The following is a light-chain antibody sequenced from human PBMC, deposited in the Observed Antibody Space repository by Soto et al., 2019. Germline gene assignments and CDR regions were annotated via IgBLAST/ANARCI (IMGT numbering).Light chain of an antibody. V-gene: IGKV1-5*03. CDR2: KAC. J-gene: IGKJ4*02. CDR3: QQYKSYSQLT. CDR1: QSISSW. Sequence: DIQMTQSPSTLSASVGDRVTITCRSSQSISSWLAWYQQKPGKAPKLLIYKACRLESGVPSRFRGSGSGTEFPLTISSLQPDDFATYYCQQYKSYSQLTFGGGNKVEIK.